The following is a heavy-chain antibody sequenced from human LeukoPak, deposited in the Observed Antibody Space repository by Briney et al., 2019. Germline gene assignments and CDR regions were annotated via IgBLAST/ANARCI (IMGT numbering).Heavy chain of an antibody. CDR1: GYSISSGYY. CDR2: IYHSGST. J-gene: IGHJ6*03. Sequence: SETLSLTCAVSGYSISSGYYWGWIRQPPGKGLEWIGSIYHSGSTYYNPSLKSRVTISADTSKNQFSLKLSSVTAADTAVYYCARTYNWNYGYYYMDVWGKGTTVTVSS. V-gene: IGHV4-38-2*01. D-gene: IGHD1-7*01. CDR3: ARTYNWNYGYYYMDV.